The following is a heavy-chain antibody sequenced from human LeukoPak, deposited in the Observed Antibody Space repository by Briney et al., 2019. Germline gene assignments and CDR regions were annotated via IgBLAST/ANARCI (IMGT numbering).Heavy chain of an antibody. J-gene: IGHJ4*02. CDR2: IKQDGSEK. CDR1: GFTFSSYW. CDR3: VSFYETY. D-gene: IGHD2/OR15-2a*01. Sequence: GGSLRLSCGASGFTFSSYWMSWVRQAPGKGLEWVANIKQDGSEKYYVDSVKGRFIISRDNAKNSLYLQMNSLRAEDTAVYYCVSFYETYWGRGTLVTVSS. V-gene: IGHV3-7*01.